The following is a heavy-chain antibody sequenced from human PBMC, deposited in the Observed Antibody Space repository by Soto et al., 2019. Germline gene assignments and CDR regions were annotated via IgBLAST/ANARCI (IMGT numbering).Heavy chain of an antibody. CDR2: IIPLFEGA. CDR3: ARDWSSNWYNWLDP. V-gene: IGHV1-69*06. D-gene: IGHD6-13*01. J-gene: IGHJ5*02. CDR1: WHTFSIYT. Sequence: ASVKVSSKAAWHTFSIYTVIWERQAPGQELEWMGGIIPLFEGANYAQKFQGRLTITADISTSTIYMNLSGLTCDDTAVYYCARDWSSNWYNWLDPWGQGTLVTVSS.